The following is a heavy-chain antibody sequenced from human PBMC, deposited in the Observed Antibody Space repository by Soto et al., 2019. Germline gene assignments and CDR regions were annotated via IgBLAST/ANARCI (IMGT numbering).Heavy chain of an antibody. J-gene: IGHJ4*02. CDR1: GGSISSGGYA. D-gene: IGHD2-15*01. CDR2: IYQSGST. CDR3: ARSYPGGHAYFDY. Sequence: SETLSVTCAVSGGSISSGGYAWAWIRQPPGKGLEWVGYIYQSGSTYYNPSLKSRVTIAADRSKNQFSLNLASVTAADTAVYYCARSYPGGHAYFDYWGQGTVVTVSS. V-gene: IGHV4-30-2*01.